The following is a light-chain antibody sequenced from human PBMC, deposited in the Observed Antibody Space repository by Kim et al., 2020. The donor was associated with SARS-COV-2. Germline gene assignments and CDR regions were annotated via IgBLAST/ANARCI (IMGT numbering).Light chain of an antibody. CDR3: CSYAGSSTVV. V-gene: IGLV2-23*01. Sequence: HAITISCTGTSSDVGSYNLVSWYQQHPGKAPKLMIYECSKRPSGVSNRFSGSKSGNTASLTISGLQAEDEADYYCCSYAGSSTVVFGGGTQLTVL. CDR2: ECS. J-gene: IGLJ2*01. CDR1: SSDVGSYNL.